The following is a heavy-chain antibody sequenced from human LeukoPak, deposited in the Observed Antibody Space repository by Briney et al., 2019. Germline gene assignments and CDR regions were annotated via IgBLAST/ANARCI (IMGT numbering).Heavy chain of an antibody. CDR2: ISGSGGST. CDR3: ATDSSGYYYNFDY. CDR1: GFTFSKYA. D-gene: IGHD3-22*01. Sequence: GGSLRLSCAASGFTFSKYAMSWVRQAPGKGLEWVSAISGSGGSTYYADSVKGRFTISRDNSKNTLYLQMNSLRAEDTAVYYCATDSSGYYYNFDYWGQGTLVTVSS. J-gene: IGHJ4*02. V-gene: IGHV3-23*01.